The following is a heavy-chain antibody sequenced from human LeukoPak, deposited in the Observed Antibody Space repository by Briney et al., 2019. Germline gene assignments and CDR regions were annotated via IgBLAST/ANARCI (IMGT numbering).Heavy chain of an antibody. CDR3: ARSSLTTRNDY. CDR2: IYYSGST. V-gene: IGHV4-39*01. D-gene: IGHD4-11*01. CDR1: GGSISSSSYY. Sequence: PSETLSLTCTVSGGSISSSSYYWGWIRQPPGKGLEWIGSIYYSGSTYYNPSLKSRVTISVDTSKNQFSLKLSSVTAADTAVYYCARSSLTTRNDYWGQGTLVIVSS. J-gene: IGHJ4*02.